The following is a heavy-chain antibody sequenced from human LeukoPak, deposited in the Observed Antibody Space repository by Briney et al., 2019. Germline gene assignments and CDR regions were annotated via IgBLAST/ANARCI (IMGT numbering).Heavy chain of an antibody. CDR3: ARDGYSGYGFEGLDY. Sequence: GGSLRLSCAASGFTSSSYSMNWVRQAPGKGLEWVSSISSGIYYADSVKGRFTISRDNAKNSLYLQMNSLRAEDTAVYYCARDGYSGYGFEGLDYWGQGTLVTVSS. CDR2: ISSGI. V-gene: IGHV3-21*01. J-gene: IGHJ4*02. D-gene: IGHD5-12*01. CDR1: GFTSSSYS.